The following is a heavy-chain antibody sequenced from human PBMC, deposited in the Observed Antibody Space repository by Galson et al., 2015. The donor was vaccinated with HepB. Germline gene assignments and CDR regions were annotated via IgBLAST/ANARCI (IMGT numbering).Heavy chain of an antibody. CDR2: IIPILGIA. Sequence: SVKVSCKASGGTFSSYTISWVRQAPGQGLEWMGRIIPILGIANYAQKFQGGVTITADKSTSTAYMELSSLRSEDTAVYYCARDRTTGYSSSWGENWFDPWGQGTLVTVSS. CDR1: GGTFSSYT. J-gene: IGHJ5*02. V-gene: IGHV1-69*04. CDR3: ARDRTTGYSSSWGENWFDP. D-gene: IGHD6-13*01.